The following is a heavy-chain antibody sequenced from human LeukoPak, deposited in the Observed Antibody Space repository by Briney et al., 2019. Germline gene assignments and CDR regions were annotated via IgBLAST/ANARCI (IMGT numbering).Heavy chain of an antibody. J-gene: IGHJ4*02. CDR2: IYYGGST. D-gene: IGHD5-12*01. CDR3: ARAQSGYETSFDF. CDR1: GGSISSSSSY. Sequence: PSETLSLTCTVSGGSISSSSSYWGWIRQPPGKGLEWIGSIYYGGSTYYNPSLKSRVTMSVDTSKNQFSLKLSSVTAADTAIYYCARAQSGYETSFDFWGQGTLVTVSS. V-gene: IGHV4-39*07.